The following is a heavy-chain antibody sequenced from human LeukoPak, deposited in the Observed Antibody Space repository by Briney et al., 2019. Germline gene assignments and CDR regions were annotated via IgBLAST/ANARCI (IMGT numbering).Heavy chain of an antibody. Sequence: ASVKVSCKAFGYTFIGYYMYWVRQAPGQGLEWMGWINPNSGDTNYAQKFQGRVTITADESTSTAYMELSSLRSEDTAVYYCARRDGYNSFDYWGQGTLVTVSS. CDR3: ARRDGYNSFDY. J-gene: IGHJ4*02. CDR1: GYTFIGYY. D-gene: IGHD5-24*01. CDR2: INPNSGDT. V-gene: IGHV1-2*02.